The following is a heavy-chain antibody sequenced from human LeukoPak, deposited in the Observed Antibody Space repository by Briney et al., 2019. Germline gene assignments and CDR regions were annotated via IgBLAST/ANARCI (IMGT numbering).Heavy chain of an antibody. CDR2: ISGNGVAT. D-gene: IGHD2-2*01. J-gene: IGHJ4*02. CDR1: GFTFSTYA. V-gene: IGHV3-64*01. Sequence: GGSLRLSCAASGFTFSTYAMYWVRRTPGKGLEYVSVISGNGVATRYATSVRGRFTISRDNSKNTLYLQMDSLRDEDMAVYYCARDASDIVVVPAAVGPFDLWGQGTLVTVSS. CDR3: ARDASDIVVVPAAVGPFDL.